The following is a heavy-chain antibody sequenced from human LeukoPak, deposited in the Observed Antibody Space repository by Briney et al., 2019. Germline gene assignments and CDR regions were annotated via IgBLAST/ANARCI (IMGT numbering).Heavy chain of an antibody. V-gene: IGHV3-7*01. J-gene: IGHJ3*02. Sequence: GGSLRLSCAASGFTFNSYWMSWVRQAPGKGLEWVANIKQDGSEKYYVDSVKGRFTISRDNAKNSLYLQMNSLRAEDTALYYCARESHSSAWYANGNGAFDIWGQGTMVTVSS. CDR3: ARESHSSAWYANGNGAFDI. CDR2: IKQDGSEK. CDR1: GFTFNSYW. D-gene: IGHD6-19*01.